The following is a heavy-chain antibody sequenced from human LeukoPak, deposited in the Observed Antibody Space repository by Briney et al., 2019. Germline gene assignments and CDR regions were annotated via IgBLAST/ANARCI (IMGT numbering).Heavy chain of an antibody. D-gene: IGHD2-2*01. CDR1: GFTFSDYY. Sequence: GGSLRLSCAASGFTFSDYYMSWIRQAPGKGLEWVSYISSSGSTIYYADSVKGRFTISRDNAKNSLYLQMNSLRAEDTAVYYCAKGIVVVRYYYYGMDVWGQGTTVTVSS. J-gene: IGHJ6*02. CDR2: ISSSGSTI. CDR3: AKGIVVVRYYYYGMDV. V-gene: IGHV3-11*01.